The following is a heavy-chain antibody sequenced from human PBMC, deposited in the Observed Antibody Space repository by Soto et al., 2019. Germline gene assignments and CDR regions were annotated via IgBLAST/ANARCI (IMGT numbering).Heavy chain of an antibody. CDR1: GDTFTGYA. CDR2: VIPTFGTT. V-gene: IGHV1-69*01. Sequence: QVQLVQSGAEMKKPGSSVKVSCKASGDTFTGYAISWVRQAPGQGLEWMGWVIPTFGTTKYAQRFQGRVTISVDELVSTAYMELSSLRPEDTALYYCAIDRLIVAVAVGRMDVWGQGTTVTVSS. J-gene: IGHJ6*02. CDR3: AIDRLIVAVAVGRMDV. D-gene: IGHD6-19*01.